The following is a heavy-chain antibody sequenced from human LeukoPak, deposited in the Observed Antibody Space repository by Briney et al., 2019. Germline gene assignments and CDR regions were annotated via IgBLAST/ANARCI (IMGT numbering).Heavy chain of an antibody. Sequence: ASVKVSCKASGYTFTGYYMHWVRQAPGQGLEWMGWINPNSGGTNYAQKFQGRVTMTRDTSISTAYMELSRLRSDDTAVYYCARSSRLLWFGELLAYAFDIWGQGTMVTVSS. CDR3: ARSSRLLWFGELLAYAFDI. CDR2: INPNSGGT. CDR1: GYTFTGYY. V-gene: IGHV1-2*02. D-gene: IGHD3-10*01. J-gene: IGHJ3*02.